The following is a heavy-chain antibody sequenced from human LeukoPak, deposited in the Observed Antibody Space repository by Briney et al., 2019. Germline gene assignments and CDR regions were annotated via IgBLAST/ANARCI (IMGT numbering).Heavy chain of an antibody. CDR1: GGSISSGSYY. Sequence: SETLSLTCTVSGGSISSGSYYWSWIRQPAGKGLEWIGRIYTSGSTNYNPSLKSRVTISVDTSKNQFSLKLSSVTAADTAVYYCARLVDSWGQGTLVTVSS. CDR3: ARLVDS. CDR2: IYTSGST. J-gene: IGHJ5*01. V-gene: IGHV4-61*02.